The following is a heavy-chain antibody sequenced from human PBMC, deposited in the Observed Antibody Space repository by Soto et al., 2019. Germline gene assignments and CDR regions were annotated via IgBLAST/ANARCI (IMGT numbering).Heavy chain of an antibody. CDR3: ASGASRWYPYFLDS. Sequence: QAQVVQSGAEVRKPGSSVKLSCKASEGTFNSYAIAWVRQAPGQGLEWMGGIIPYYNTLNYAQKFQDRVTITSDDSTNTVYMELSSLRSDDTAVYFCASGASRWYPYFLDSWAQGTLVTVSS. CDR1: EGTFNSYA. D-gene: IGHD6-13*01. CDR2: IIPYYNTL. V-gene: IGHV1-69*01. J-gene: IGHJ4*02.